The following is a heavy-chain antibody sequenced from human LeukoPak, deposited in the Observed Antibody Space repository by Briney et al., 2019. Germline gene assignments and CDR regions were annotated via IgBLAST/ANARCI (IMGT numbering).Heavy chain of an antibody. CDR3: AKRAVTFDY. V-gene: IGHV3-23*01. D-gene: IGHD4-17*01. J-gene: IGHJ4*02. CDR1: GFTFSS. CDR2: LTASGTDINT. Sequence: GGSLRLSCAASGFTFSSMSWVRQAPGKGLEWVSALTASGTDINTYYADSVKGRFTISRDSSKNTLCLQMNSLRTEDTAIYYCAKRAVTFDYWGQGTLVTVSS.